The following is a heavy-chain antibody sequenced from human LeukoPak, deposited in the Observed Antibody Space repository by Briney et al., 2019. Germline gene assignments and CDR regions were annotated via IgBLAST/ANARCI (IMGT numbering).Heavy chain of an antibody. CDR2: INSDGSST. V-gene: IGHV3-74*01. CDR3: ARDPGDYVGNDAFDI. CDR1: GFTFSRYW. J-gene: IGHJ3*02. Sequence: GGSLRLSCAASGFTFSRYWMHWVRQAPGKGLVCVSRINSDGSSTSYADSVKGRFTVSRDNSKNTVYLQMNSLRAEDTAVYYCARDPGDYVGNDAFDIWGQGTMVTVSS. D-gene: IGHD4-17*01.